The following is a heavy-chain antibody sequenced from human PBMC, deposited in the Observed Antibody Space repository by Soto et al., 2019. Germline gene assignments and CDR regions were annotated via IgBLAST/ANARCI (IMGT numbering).Heavy chain of an antibody. D-gene: IGHD2-15*01. CDR1: GFTFSNAW. CDR2: IKSKTDGGTT. V-gene: IGHV3-15*01. J-gene: IGHJ4*02. CDR3: TTGPVYCSGDSCTQYYFDY. Sequence: EVQLVESGGGLVQPGGSLRLSCAASGFTFSNAWMSWVRQVPGKGLEWVGRIKSKTDGGTTDYAAPVKGRFTLSRDDSRDTLYLQMNSLKTEDTAVYYCTTGPVYCSGDSCTQYYFDYWGQGTLVTVSS.